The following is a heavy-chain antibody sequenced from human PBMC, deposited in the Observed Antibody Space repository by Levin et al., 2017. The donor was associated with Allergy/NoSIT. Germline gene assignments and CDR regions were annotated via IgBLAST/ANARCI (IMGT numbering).Heavy chain of an antibody. Sequence: GGSLRLSCAASGFTFSSYWMHWVRQAPGKGLVWVSRINSDGSSTSYADSVKGRFTISRDNAKNTLYLQMNSLRAEDTAVYYCASLASLRAPSVYWGQGTLVTVSS. V-gene: IGHV3-74*01. CDR3: ASLASLRAPSVY. CDR2: INSDGSST. J-gene: IGHJ4*02. CDR1: GFTFSSYW.